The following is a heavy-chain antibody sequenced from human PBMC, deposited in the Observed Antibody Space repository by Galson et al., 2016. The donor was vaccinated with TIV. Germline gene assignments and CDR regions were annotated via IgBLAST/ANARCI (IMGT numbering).Heavy chain of an antibody. CDR2: VSRDSRYT. J-gene: IGHJ2*01. CDR3: ARDSGASGAYYSSYWHFDL. CDR1: GFTFSSNT. D-gene: IGHD3-10*01. V-gene: IGHV3-21*06. Sequence: SLRLSCAASGFTFSSNTMNWVRQAPGKGLEWVSYVSRDSRYTYYADSVKGRFTVSRDNGDNALYLQMKSLRAEDTAVYYCARDSGASGAYYSSYWHFDLWGRGTLVTVSS.